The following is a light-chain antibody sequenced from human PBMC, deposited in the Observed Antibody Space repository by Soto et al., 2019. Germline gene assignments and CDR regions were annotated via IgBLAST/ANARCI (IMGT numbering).Light chain of an antibody. CDR3: QQYNKWPWT. Sequence: ETLITQSPATLSVSPGARATLYCRASQTISNNLAWYHQKPGQAPRLLIFGASPRATGVPVRFSGSGSGTLFTLTISSLQSEDFGVYYCQQYNKWPWTLGQGTKVDIK. V-gene: IGKV3-15*01. CDR2: GAS. J-gene: IGKJ1*01. CDR1: QTISNN.